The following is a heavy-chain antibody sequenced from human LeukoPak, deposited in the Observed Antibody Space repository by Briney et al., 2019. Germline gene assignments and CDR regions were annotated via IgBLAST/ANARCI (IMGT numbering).Heavy chain of an antibody. D-gene: IGHD4-11*01. V-gene: IGHV1-69*02. CDR1: GGTFSNYT. J-gene: IGHJ4*02. Sequence: ASVKVSCKASGGTFSNYTISWVRQAPGQGLELMGKIIPILNLANFAQKFQGRVTITADKSTNTVYMELSSLRSEDMAMYFCARGPPDYTDYIYDYWGQGTLVTVSS. CDR2: IIPILNLA. CDR3: ARGPPDYTDYIYDY.